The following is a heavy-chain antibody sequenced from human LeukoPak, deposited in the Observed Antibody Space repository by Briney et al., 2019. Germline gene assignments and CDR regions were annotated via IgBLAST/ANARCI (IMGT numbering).Heavy chain of an antibody. CDR3: ARDGYQPRPYDY. D-gene: IGHD2-2*01. V-gene: IGHV4-61*02. CDR1: GGSISSGSYY. CDR2: IYTSWST. Sequence: SETLSLTCTVSGGSISSGSYYGSWIRQPAGKGLEWIGRIYTSWSTNYNPSLKSRVTISVDTSKNQFSLKLSSVTAADTAVYYCARDGYQPRPYDYWGQGTLVTVSS. J-gene: IGHJ4*02.